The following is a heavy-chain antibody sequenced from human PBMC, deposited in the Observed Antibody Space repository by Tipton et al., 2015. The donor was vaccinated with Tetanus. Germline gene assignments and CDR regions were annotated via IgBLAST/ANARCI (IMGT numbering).Heavy chain of an antibody. J-gene: IGHJ4*02. CDR2: IWSNGFNQ. D-gene: IGHD1-1*01. CDR1: GFPLSLRG. V-gene: IGHV3-33*01. CDR3: ARDGASAWTDMDY. Sequence: QVQLVQSGGGVVQPGTSLRLSCAASGFPLSLRGIHWVRQAPGKGLEWVAVIWSNGFNQNYADSVKGRFTVSRDDSKNTLYLQMNSLRAEDTGLYYCARDGASAWTDMDYWGQGTLVTVSA.